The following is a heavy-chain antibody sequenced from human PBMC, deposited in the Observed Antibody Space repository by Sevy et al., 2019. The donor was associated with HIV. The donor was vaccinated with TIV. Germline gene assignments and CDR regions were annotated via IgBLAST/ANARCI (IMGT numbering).Heavy chain of an antibody. CDR2: VSTSGST. CDR1: GDSINTYY. CDR3: ARLRWDLVVVPGATPGCYFDQ. D-gene: IGHD2-2*01. V-gene: IGHV4-4*08. Sequence: SETLSLTCTVSGDSINTYYWRWIRQPPGKGLEWIGYVSTSGSTNYNPSLKSRGTISLDTSRNQVSLKVTSVTAADAAVYYCARLRWDLVVVPGATPGCYFDQWGQGTLVTVSS. J-gene: IGHJ4*02.